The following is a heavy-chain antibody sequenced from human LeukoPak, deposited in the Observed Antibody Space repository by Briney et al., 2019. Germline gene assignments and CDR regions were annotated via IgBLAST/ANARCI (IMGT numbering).Heavy chain of an antibody. D-gene: IGHD3-3*01. Sequence: GGSLRLSCAASGITFSNSAMSWVRQAPGKGLEWVSGISGSGGATYYADSVKGRFTTSRDNSKNTLHLQMDSLRAEDTAVYYCAKDGGYYGMDVWGQGTPVTVSS. CDR3: AKDGGYYGMDV. V-gene: IGHV3-23*01. J-gene: IGHJ6*02. CDR1: GITFSNSA. CDR2: ISGSGGAT.